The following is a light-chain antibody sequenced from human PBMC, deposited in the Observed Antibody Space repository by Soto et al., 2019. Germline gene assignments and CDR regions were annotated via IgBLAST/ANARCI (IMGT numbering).Light chain of an antibody. CDR1: QSINSE. CDR2: GAS. J-gene: IGKJ2*01. CDR3: QQGHYWPPT. V-gene: IGKV3-15*01. Sequence: EIVMTQSPATLSLSPGERAALSCRASQSINSELAWYQQKPGQPPRLLIYGASTRATGVPARFTGSESGSEFTLNSSGVQSVALAAYYCQQGHYWPPTFGQGTRLEI.